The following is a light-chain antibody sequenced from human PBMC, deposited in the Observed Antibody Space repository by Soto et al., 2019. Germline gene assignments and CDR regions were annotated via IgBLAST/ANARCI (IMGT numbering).Light chain of an antibody. CDR3: QQYGSSPVT. Sequence: EIVLTQSPGTLSLSPGERATLSCRASQSVSSSYLAWYQQKPGQAPRLPIYGASSRATGIPDMFSGSGSGTDFTLTISRLEPEDFAVYYCQQYGSSPVTFGQGTKVEIK. CDR2: GAS. CDR1: QSVSSSY. J-gene: IGKJ1*01. V-gene: IGKV3-20*01.